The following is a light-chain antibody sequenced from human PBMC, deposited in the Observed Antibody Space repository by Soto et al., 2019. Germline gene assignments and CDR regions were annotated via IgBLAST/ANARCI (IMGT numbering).Light chain of an antibody. CDR2: DVN. CDR3: SSYAGSYTYV. V-gene: IGLV2-11*01. CDR1: SSDVGGYNH. Sequence: LTQPRSVSGSPGQSVTISCTGTSSDVGGYNHVSWYQHHPGKVPKLMIYDVNKRPSGVPDRFSGSKSGNTASLTISGLQAEDEADYYCSSYAGSYTYVLGTGTKVTVL. J-gene: IGLJ1*01.